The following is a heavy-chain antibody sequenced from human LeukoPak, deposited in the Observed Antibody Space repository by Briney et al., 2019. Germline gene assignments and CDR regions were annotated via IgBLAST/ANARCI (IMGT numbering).Heavy chain of an antibody. D-gene: IGHD1-26*01. CDR3: ARDFGWRNPWELLDHAFDI. J-gene: IGHJ3*02. CDR1: GYTFTSYG. V-gene: IGHV1-18*01. Sequence: SVKVSCKAYGYTFTSYGISWERQAPGHGLEWMGWISAYNGNTKYSQKLQGKVTMTTDTAKSTAYMELRSLRSDDTAVYYCARDFGWRNPWELLDHAFDIWGQGTMVTVSS. CDR2: ISAYNGNT.